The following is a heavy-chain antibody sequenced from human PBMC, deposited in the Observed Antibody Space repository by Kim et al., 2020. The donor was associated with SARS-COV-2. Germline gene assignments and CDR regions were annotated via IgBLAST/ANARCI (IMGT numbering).Heavy chain of an antibody. CDR1: GGSIRTSSYY. V-gene: IGHV4-39*07. Sequence: SETLSLTCTVSGGSIRTSSYYWGWIRQPPGKGLEWIGNIFYSGSTYYNPSLESRVTTSVDTSKNQFSLKLSSVTAADTAVYFCARRLHFSYDTNNNFPIRSPYYLDYWGRGTLVSVSS. J-gene: IGHJ4*02. CDR2: IFYSGST. D-gene: IGHD2-21*01. CDR3: ARRLHFSYDTNNNFPIRSPYYLDY.